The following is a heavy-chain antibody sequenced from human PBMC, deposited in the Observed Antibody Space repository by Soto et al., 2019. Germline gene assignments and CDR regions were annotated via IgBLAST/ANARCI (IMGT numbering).Heavy chain of an antibody. Sequence: GGSLRLSCAASGFTFSGSAMHWVRQASGKGLEWVGRIRSKANSYATAYASSVKGRFTISRDDSKNTAYLQMNSLKTEDTAVYYCTRQSLSYGLYYYGMDVWGQGTTVTVSS. CDR2: IRSKANSYAT. V-gene: IGHV3-73*01. CDR3: TRQSLSYGLYYYGMDV. J-gene: IGHJ6*02. D-gene: IGHD5-18*01. CDR1: GFTFSGSA.